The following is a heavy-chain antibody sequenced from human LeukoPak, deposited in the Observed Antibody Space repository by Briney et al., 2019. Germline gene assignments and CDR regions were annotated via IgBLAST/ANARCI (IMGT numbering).Heavy chain of an antibody. CDR3: ARTSDYGDYERVYYYYMDV. CDR1: GGTFSSYA. Sequence: SVKVSCKASGGTFSSYAISWVRQAPGQGLEWMGGIIPIFGTANYAQKFQGRVTITTDESTSTAYMELSSLRSEDTAVYYWARTSDYGDYERVYYYYMDVWGKGTTVTVSS. V-gene: IGHV1-69*05. D-gene: IGHD4-17*01. J-gene: IGHJ6*03. CDR2: IIPIFGTA.